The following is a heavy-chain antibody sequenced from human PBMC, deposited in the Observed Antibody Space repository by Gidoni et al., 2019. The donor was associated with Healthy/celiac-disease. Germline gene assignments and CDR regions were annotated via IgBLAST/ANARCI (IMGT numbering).Heavy chain of an antibody. J-gene: IGHJ5*02. V-gene: IGHV3-23*01. Sequence: YGDSVKGRFTISRDNSKNTLYLQMNSLRAEDTAVYYCAKDRYNWNYGGFDPWGQGTLVTVSS. D-gene: IGHD1-7*01. CDR3: AKDRYNWNYGGFDP.